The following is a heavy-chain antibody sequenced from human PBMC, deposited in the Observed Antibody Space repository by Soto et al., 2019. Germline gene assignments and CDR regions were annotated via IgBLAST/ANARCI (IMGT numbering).Heavy chain of an antibody. Sequence: QVQLQEPGPRLVEPSQTLSLTCTVSGRSISSGDYYWSWIRQSPGTGLEWIGHIYNSGTTYINPSLMSRVTISADMSKNQFSLKVNSVTAADTAVYYCARGPAGDKVDYWGQGTLVTVSS. CDR3: ARGPAGDKVDY. D-gene: IGHD7-27*01. CDR2: IYNSGTT. CDR1: GRSISSGDYY. J-gene: IGHJ4*02. V-gene: IGHV4-30-4*01.